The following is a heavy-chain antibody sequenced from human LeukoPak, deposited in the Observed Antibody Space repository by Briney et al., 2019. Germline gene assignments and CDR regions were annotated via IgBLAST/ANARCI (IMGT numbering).Heavy chain of an antibody. CDR2: IYSSGST. CDR3: ARVISSPYYYYYVDV. V-gene: IGHV4-4*07. CDR1: GGSISSYY. D-gene: IGHD3/OR15-3a*01. Sequence: PSETLSLTCTVSGGSISSYYWSWIRQPAGKGLEWIGRIYSSGSTDYNPSLKSRVTMSVDTSRSQFSLELSSVTAADTAVYYCARVISSPYYYYYVDVWGKGTTVTVSS. J-gene: IGHJ6*03.